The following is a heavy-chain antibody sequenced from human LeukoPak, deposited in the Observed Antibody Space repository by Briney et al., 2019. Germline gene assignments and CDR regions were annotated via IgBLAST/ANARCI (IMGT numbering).Heavy chain of an antibody. V-gene: IGHV3-30-3*01. D-gene: IGHD3-22*01. CDR2: ISYDGSNK. CDR3: AREGSSGYYPY. Sequence: PGGSLRLSCAASGFTFSSYAMHWVRQAPGKGPEWVAVISYDGSNKYYADSVKGRFTISRDNSKNTLYLQMNSLRAEDTAVYYCAREGSSGYYPYWGQGILVTVSS. CDR1: GFTFSSYA. J-gene: IGHJ4*02.